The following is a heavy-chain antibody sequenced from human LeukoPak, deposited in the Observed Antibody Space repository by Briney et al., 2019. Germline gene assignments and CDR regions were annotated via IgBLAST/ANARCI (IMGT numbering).Heavy chain of an antibody. CDR2: IKRDGSEK. CDR1: RFTFSSYW. Sequence: GGSLRLSCAASRFTFSSYWMSWVRQAPGKGLEWVANIKRDGSEKYYVDSVKGRFTLSRDNAENFLYLQMNSLRADDTAIYYCAREEWGRYGARVFDIWGQGTVVTVSS. J-gene: IGHJ3*02. CDR3: AREEWGRYGARVFDI. D-gene: IGHD4-17*01. V-gene: IGHV3-7*01.